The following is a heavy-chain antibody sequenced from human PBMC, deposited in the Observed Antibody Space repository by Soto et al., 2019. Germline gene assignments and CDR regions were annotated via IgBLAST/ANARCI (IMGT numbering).Heavy chain of an antibody. CDR2: ISAYNGNT. J-gene: IGHJ4*02. D-gene: IGHD3-22*01. Sequence: VASVKVSCKASGHTFTSYGISWVRQAPGQGLEWMGWISAYNGNTNYAQKLQGRVTMTTDTSTSTAYMELRSLRSDDTAVYYCARVLDYYDSSGYYYVSRFYYWGQGTLVTVSS. V-gene: IGHV1-18*04. CDR3: ARVLDYYDSSGYYYVSRFYY. CDR1: GHTFTSYG.